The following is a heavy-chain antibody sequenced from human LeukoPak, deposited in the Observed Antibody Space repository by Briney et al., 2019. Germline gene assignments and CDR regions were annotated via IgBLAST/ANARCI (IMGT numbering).Heavy chain of an antibody. CDR2: TYHSGTI. CDR3: AKSRSLGLQYFDT. V-gene: IGHV4-59*01. J-gene: IGHJ4*02. Sequence: PSETLSLTCTVSGGSISGYYWNWIRQSPEKGLEWIGYTYHSGTINFNPSLKARVTMSIDTSKNQFSLKLSSVTAADTAVYYCAKSRSLGLQYFDTWGQGTLATVSS. CDR1: GGSISGYY. D-gene: IGHD4-11*01.